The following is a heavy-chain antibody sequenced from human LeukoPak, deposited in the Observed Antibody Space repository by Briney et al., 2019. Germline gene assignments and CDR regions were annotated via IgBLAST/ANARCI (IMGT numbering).Heavy chain of an antibody. Sequence: GGSLRLSCAASGFTFSSYSMNWVRQAPGKGLEWVAVISYDGSNKYYADSVKGRFTISRDNAKNSLYLQMNSLRAEDTAVYYCARDPVAGYYYYYMDVWGKGTTVTISS. CDR2: ISYDGSNK. V-gene: IGHV3-30*03. D-gene: IGHD6-19*01. CDR3: ARDPVAGYYYYYMDV. J-gene: IGHJ6*03. CDR1: GFTFSSYS.